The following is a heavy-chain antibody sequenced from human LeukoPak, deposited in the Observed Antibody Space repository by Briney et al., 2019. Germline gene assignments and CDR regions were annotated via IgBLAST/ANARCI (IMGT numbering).Heavy chain of an antibody. V-gene: IGHV4-34*01. Sequence: SETLSLTCAGYGGSFSGYYWSWIRQPPGKGLEWIGEINHSGSTNYNPSLKSRVTISVDTSKNQFSLKLSSVTAADTAVYYCARGPFGYDFWSGPPPRYYFDYWGQGTLVTVSS. CDR1: GGSFSGYY. D-gene: IGHD3-3*01. J-gene: IGHJ4*02. CDR2: INHSGST. CDR3: ARGPFGYDFWSGPPPRYYFDY.